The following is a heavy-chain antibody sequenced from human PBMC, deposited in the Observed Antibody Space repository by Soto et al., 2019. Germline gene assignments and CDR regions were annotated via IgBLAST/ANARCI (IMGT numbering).Heavy chain of an antibody. J-gene: IGHJ4*02. CDR2: ISYDGSNK. CDR1: GFTFSSYG. V-gene: IGHV3-30*18. Sequence: GGSLRLSCAASGFTFSSYGMHWVRQAPGKGLEWVAVISYDGSNKYYADSVKGRFTISRDNSKNTLYLQMNSLRAEDTAVYYCAKSDIVLVPAGASIDYWGQGTLVTVSS. D-gene: IGHD2-2*01. CDR3: AKSDIVLVPAGASIDY.